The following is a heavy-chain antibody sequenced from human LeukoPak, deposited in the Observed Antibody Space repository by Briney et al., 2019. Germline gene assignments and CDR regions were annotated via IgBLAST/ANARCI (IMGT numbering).Heavy chain of an antibody. Sequence: GRSLRLSCTASGFSFGDYVMSWFRQAPGKGLGWVGFIRSKASGETTEHAASVKGRFTISRDDSRSIAYLQMNSLKTEDTAVYYCSRGVRLPDYWGQGTLVTVSS. CDR3: SRGVRLPDY. CDR2: IRSKASGETT. V-gene: IGHV3-49*03. J-gene: IGHJ4*02. CDR1: GFSFGDYV. D-gene: IGHD2-21*02.